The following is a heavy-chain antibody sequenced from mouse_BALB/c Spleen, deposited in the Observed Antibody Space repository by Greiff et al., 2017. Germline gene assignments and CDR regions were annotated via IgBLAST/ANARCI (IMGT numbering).Heavy chain of an antibody. Sequence: EVKLVESGGDLVKPGGSLKLSCAASGFTFSSYTMSWVRQTPEKRLEWVAYISNGGSYTYYPDSVKGRFTISRDNAKNNLYLQMSSLKSEDTAMYYCAREGNGAMDDWGQGTSVTVSS. J-gene: IGHJ4*01. D-gene: IGHD2-1*01. CDR3: AREGNGAMDD. CDR2: ISNGGSYT. CDR1: GFTFSSYT. V-gene: IGHV5-6-4*01.